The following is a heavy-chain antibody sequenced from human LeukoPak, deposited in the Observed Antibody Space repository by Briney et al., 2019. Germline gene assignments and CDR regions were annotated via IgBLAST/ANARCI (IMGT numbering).Heavy chain of an antibody. D-gene: IGHD1-1*01. CDR2: ISSSSSYI. CDR3: ARDSVPNPYKWNDDAFDI. CDR1: GFTFSSYS. J-gene: IGHJ3*02. V-gene: IGHV3-21*01. Sequence: PGGSLRLSCAASGFTFSSYSMNWVRQAPGKGLEWVSSISSSSSYIYYADSVKGRFTISRDNAKNSLYLQMNSLRAEDTAVYYCARDSVPNPYKWNDDAFDIWGQGTMVTVSS.